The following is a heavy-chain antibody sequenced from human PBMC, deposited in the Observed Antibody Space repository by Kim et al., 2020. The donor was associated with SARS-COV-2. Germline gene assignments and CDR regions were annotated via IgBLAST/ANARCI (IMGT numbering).Heavy chain of an antibody. D-gene: IGHD6-19*01. Sequence: ASVKVSCKAFGYIFTNFGIHWVRQAPGQGLEWMGCINPGNRYTEYSQKFQGRVTFTRDTSARTDYMEVRSLTSEDTAVYFCARVAGYSSGWPLDYWGQGT. CDR3: ARVAGYSSGWPLDY. CDR1: GYIFTNFG. V-gene: IGHV1-3*01. J-gene: IGHJ4*02. CDR2: INPGNRYT.